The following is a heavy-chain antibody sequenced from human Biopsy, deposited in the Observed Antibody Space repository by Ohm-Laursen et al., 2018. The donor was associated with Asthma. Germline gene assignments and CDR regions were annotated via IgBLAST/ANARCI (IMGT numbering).Heavy chain of an antibody. Sequence: SLRLSCAAPGFTFSSYAMSWVRQAPGKGLEWVSAISGSGGSTYYADSVKGRFTISRDNSKNTLYLQMNSLRAEDTAVYYCATFPYGDYLPLDYWGQGTLVTVSS. V-gene: IGHV3-23*01. D-gene: IGHD4-17*01. CDR3: ATFPYGDYLPLDY. J-gene: IGHJ4*02. CDR2: ISGSGGST. CDR1: GFTFSSYA.